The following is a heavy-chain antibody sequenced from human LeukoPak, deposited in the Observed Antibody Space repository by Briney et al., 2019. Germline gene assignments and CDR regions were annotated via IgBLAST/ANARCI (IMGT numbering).Heavy chain of an antibody. CDR1: GGSISSYY. V-gene: IGHV4-59*01. D-gene: IGHD5-12*01. J-gene: IGHJ4*02. Sequence: SETLSLTCTVSGGSISSYYWSWIRQPPGKGPEWIGNVENTGSINYNPSLESRVTISVDTSKNQFSLRLSSVTAADTAVYYCARAVGDSGYGRYFDYWGQGTPVTVSS. CDR3: ARAVGDSGYGRYFDY. CDR2: VENTGSI.